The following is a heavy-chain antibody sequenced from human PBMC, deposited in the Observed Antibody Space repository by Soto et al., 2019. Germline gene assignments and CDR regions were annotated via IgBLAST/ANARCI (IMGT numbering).Heavy chain of an antibody. D-gene: IGHD3-22*01. CDR3: ARYLTYYYDSSGYITE. CDR1: GGTFSIYA. V-gene: IGHV1-69*13. Sequence: SVKSSCRASGGTFSIYAISWVRQAPGQGLEWMGGIIPIFGTANYAQKFQGRVTITADESTSTAYMELSSLRSEDTAVYYCARYLTYYYDSSGYITEWGQGTLVTVSS. CDR2: IIPIFGTA. J-gene: IGHJ4*02.